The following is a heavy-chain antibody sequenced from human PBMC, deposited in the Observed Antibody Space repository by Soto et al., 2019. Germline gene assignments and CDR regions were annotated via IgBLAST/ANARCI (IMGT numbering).Heavy chain of an antibody. J-gene: IGHJ4*02. CDR1: GFTFSNYW. Sequence: GSLRLSCAASGFTFSNYWMHWVRQAPGKGLVWVSRIRDDGSASTYADSVKGRFAISRDNAKNTLYLQMNSLRAEDTAVYYCVRALQLWSLDYWGQGTLVTVSS. CDR2: IRDDGSAS. D-gene: IGHD5-18*01. CDR3: VRALQLWSLDY. V-gene: IGHV3-74*01.